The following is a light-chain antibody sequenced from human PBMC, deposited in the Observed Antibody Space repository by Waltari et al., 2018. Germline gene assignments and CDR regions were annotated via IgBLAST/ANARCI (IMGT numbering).Light chain of an antibody. Sequence: QSALTQPASVSGSPGQSLTISCTGTSSDVGGYNYVSWYQQHPGKAPKLMIYDVSKRPSGVSNRFSGSKSCNTASLTISGLQAEDEADYYCSSYTSSSTLVFGGGTKLTVL. CDR3: SSYTSSSTLV. J-gene: IGLJ2*01. V-gene: IGLV2-14*01. CDR1: SSDVGGYNY. CDR2: DVS.